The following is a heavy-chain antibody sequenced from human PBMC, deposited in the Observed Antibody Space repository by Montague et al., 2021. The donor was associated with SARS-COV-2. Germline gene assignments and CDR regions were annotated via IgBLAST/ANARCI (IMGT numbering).Heavy chain of an antibody. Sequence: SETLSLTCTVSGGSISSSSYYWAWIRQPPGKGLEWIGNIYYRGSTYYNPSLKSRVFISVDTSKNQLSLTLTSVTAADTAVYYCATQEDPSGWIPGPFDFWGQGTPLSVSS. CDR1: GGSISSSSYY. CDR3: ATQEDPSGWIPGPFDF. V-gene: IGHV4-39*01. J-gene: IGHJ4*02. D-gene: IGHD6-19*01. CDR2: IYYRGST.